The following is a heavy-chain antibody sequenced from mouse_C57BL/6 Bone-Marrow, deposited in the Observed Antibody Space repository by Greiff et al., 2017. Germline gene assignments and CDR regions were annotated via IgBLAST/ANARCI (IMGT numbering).Heavy chain of an antibody. J-gene: IGHJ4*01. CDR1: GYTFTSYW. CDR3: ARWDLLWSAMDY. Sequence: VQLQQPGAELVKPGASVKLSCKASGYTFTSYWMQWVKQRPGQGLEWIGEIDPSDSYTNYNQKFKGKATLTVDTSSSTAYMQLSSLTSEDSAVYYCARWDLLWSAMDYWGQGTSVTVSS. V-gene: IGHV1-50*01. D-gene: IGHD2-1*01. CDR2: IDPSDSYT.